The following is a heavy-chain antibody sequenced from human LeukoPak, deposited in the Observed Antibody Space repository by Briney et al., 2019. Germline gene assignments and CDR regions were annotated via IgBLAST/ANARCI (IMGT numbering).Heavy chain of an antibody. Sequence: PGRSLRLSCAASGFTFSSYGMHWVRQAPGKGLEWVAVIWYDGSNKYYADSVKGRFTISRDNSKNTLYLQMNSLRAEDTAVYYCASFGMDFSFEFDYWGQGTLVTVSS. D-gene: IGHD3-9*01. CDR1: GFTFSSYG. CDR2: IWYDGSNK. J-gene: IGHJ4*02. V-gene: IGHV3-33*01. CDR3: ASFGMDFSFEFDY.